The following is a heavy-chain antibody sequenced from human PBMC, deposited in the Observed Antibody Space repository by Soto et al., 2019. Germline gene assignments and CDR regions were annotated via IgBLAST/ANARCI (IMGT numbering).Heavy chain of an antibody. CDR1: GFTFSSYA. J-gene: IGHJ4*02. V-gene: IGHV3-30-3*01. Sequence: PGGSLRLSCAASGFTFSSYAMHWVRQAPGKGLEWVAVISYDGSNKYYADSVKGRFTISRDNSKNTLYLQMNSLRAEDTAMYYCAKVWNTYYFDYWGQGALVTVSS. D-gene: IGHD1-1*01. CDR2: ISYDGSNK. CDR3: AKVWNTYYFDY.